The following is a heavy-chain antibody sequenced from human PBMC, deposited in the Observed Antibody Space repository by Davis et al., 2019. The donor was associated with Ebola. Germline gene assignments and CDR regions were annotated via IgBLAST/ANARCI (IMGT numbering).Heavy chain of an antibody. CDR2: VSASGDIT. Sequence: GESLKISCAASGFSFSYYAMTWVRQAPGKGLDWVSYVSASGDITYYADSVKGRFTASRDNDKNSLYLKMNGLRDEDTVVYYCARDRSGGAFDIWGQGTMVTVSS. J-gene: IGHJ3*02. V-gene: IGHV3-11*01. CDR1: GFSFSYYA. D-gene: IGHD1-26*01. CDR3: ARDRSGGAFDI.